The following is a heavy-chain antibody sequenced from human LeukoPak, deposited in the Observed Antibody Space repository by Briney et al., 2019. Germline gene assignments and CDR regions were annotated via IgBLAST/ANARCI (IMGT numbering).Heavy chain of an antibody. CDR2: IIPIFGTA. J-gene: IGHJ4*02. V-gene: IGHV1-69*05. CDR3: GGGVVYGSGSYYFDY. D-gene: IGHD3-10*01. Sequence: ASVKVSCKASGGTFSSYAISWVRQAPGQGLEWMGGIIPIFGTANYAQKFQGRVTITTDESTSTAYMEQSSLRSEDTAVYYCGGGVVYGSGSYYFDYWGQGTLVTVSS. CDR1: GGTFSSYA.